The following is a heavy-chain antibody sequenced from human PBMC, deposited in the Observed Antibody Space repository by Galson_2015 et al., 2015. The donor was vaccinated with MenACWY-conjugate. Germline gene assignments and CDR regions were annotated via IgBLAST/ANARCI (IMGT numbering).Heavy chain of an antibody. J-gene: IGHJ6*02. CDR1: GGSISSYY. D-gene: IGHD2-15*01. Sequence: ETLSLTCTVSGGSISSYYWSWIRQPPGKGLEWIGYIYYSGSTNYNPSLKSRVTISVDTSKNQFSLKLSSVTAADTAVYYCARGTVVVVAARVPYYYYGMDVWGQGTTVTVSS. CDR3: ARGTVVVVAARVPYYYYGMDV. V-gene: IGHV4-59*08. CDR2: IYYSGST.